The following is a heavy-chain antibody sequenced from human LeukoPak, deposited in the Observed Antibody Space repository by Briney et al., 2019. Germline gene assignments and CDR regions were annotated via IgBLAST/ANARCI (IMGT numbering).Heavy chain of an antibody. CDR2: IGTAGDT. CDR1: GFTFSSYD. CDR3: AREYRSSSGMAFDY. D-gene: IGHD6-6*01. V-gene: IGHV3-13*01. Sequence: GGSLRLSCAASGFTFSSYDMHWVRQATGKGLEWVSGIGTAGDTYYPGSVKGRFTISRENAKNSLYLQMNSLRAGDTAVYYCAREYRSSSGMAFDYWGQGTLVTVPS. J-gene: IGHJ4*02.